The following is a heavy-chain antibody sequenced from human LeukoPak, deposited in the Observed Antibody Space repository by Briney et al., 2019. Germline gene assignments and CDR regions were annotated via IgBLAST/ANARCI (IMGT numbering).Heavy chain of an antibody. D-gene: IGHD2-21*01. CDR3: AKAPPYSFITLDY. Sequence: GGSLRLSCAASGHTFRFFAMSWVRQSPGKGLQWVSSITSIGDGTYYADSVKGRFTISRDNSKNSLYLQMNSLRTEDTALYYCAKAPPYSFITLDYWGQGTLVTVSS. CDR1: GHTFRFFA. V-gene: IGHV3-23*01. J-gene: IGHJ4*02. CDR2: ITSIGDGT.